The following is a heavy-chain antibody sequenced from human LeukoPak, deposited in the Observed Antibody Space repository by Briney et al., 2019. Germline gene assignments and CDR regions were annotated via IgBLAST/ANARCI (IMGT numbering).Heavy chain of an antibody. CDR2: IYYSGST. D-gene: IGHD6-13*01. CDR1: GGSISGYY. CDR3: ARAKGSSWGDY. V-gene: IGHV4-59*08. J-gene: IGHJ4*02. Sequence: SETLSLTCTVSGGSISGYYWSWIRQPPGKGLEWIGYIYYSGSTYYNPSLKSRVTISVDTSKNQFSLKLSSVTAADTAVYYCARAKGSSWGDYWGQGTLVTVSS.